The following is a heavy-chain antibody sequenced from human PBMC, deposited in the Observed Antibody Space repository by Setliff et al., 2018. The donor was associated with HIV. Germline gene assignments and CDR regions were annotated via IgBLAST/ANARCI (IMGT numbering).Heavy chain of an antibody. J-gene: IGHJ4*02. CDR2: IIPILGIA. CDR1: GGTFSSYA. D-gene: IGHD2-21*01. Sequence: SVKVSCKASGGTFSSYAISWVRQAPGQGLEWMGGIIPILGIANYAQKFQGRVTITADKSTSTAYMELSSLRSEDTAIYYCARDHQTMLWLDYWGQGTLVTVSS. V-gene: IGHV1-69*10. CDR3: ARDHQTMLWLDY.